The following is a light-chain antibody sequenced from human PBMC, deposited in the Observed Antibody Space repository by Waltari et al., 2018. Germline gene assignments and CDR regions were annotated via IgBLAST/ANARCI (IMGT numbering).Light chain of an antibody. CDR3: SSFTTSSSWI. CDR1: ISDIGAYNH. V-gene: IGLV2-14*03. CDR2: DVS. J-gene: IGLJ2*01. Sequence: QSALTQPASVSGSPGQSITISCTGTISDIGAYNHVSWYQQYPGQAPKLLIFDVSDRPPGVFDRFSSSKSGNTASLTISGLQAEDEADYYCSSFTTSSSWIFGGGTKLTVL.